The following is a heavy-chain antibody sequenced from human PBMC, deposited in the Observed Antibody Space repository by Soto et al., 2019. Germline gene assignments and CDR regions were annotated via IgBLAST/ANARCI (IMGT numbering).Heavy chain of an antibody. CDR3: AKKVNSGPGSQYFDY. D-gene: IGHD3-10*01. CDR2: FRTSGDGGTT. Sequence: PGGSLRLSCEASGFTFKNYWMHWVRQAPGKGLEWVSGFRTSGDGGTTYYADSVKGRFTISRDNSKNMLFLQMNSLRAEDTAIYYCAKKVNSGPGSQYFDYWGQGTLVTVSS. J-gene: IGHJ4*02. CDR1: GFTFKNYW. V-gene: IGHV3-23*01.